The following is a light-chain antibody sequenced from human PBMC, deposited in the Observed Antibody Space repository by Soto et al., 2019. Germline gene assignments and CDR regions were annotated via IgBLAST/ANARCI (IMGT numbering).Light chain of an antibody. V-gene: IGKV3-20*01. Sequence: ETAVRPAAATLSEEPRSRATLSGRTSQSVSSRYLAWYQQKPGQAPRLLIYGASSRATGIPDRFSGSGSGTDFTLTISRLEPEVFAVYYCQQHGSTRWTFGQGTKVEI. CDR3: QQHGSTRWT. CDR1: QSVSSRY. J-gene: IGKJ1*01. CDR2: GAS.